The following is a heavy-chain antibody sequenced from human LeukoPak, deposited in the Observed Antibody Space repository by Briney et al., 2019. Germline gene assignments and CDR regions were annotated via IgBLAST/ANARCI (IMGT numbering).Heavy chain of an antibody. J-gene: IGHJ6*03. CDR1: GGTFSTYW. D-gene: IGHD3-22*01. CDR3: AKGSKLVVITRDHYMAV. Sequence: GGSLRLSCAASGGTFSTYWMTWVRQAPGKGLEWVANRKQDGSEKFYVDSVKGRFTISRDSAKNSLYLQMNSLRAEDTAVYYCAKGSKLVVITRDHYMAVWGKGTTVTISS. V-gene: IGHV3-7*01. CDR2: RKQDGSEK.